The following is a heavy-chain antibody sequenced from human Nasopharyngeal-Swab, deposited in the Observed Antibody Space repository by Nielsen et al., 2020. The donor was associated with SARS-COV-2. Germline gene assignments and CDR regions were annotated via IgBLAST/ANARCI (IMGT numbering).Heavy chain of an antibody. CDR1: GFTFSSYA. D-gene: IGHD3-10*01. V-gene: IGHV3-30-3*01. J-gene: IGHJ5*02. CDR2: ISYDGSNK. Sequence: GESLKISCAASGFTFSSYAMHWVRQAPGKGLEWVAVISYDGSNKYYADSAKGRFTISRDNSKNTLYLQMNSLRAEDTAVYYCARDWAHYYGSGALLLWWFDPWGQGTLVTVSS. CDR3: ARDWAHYYGSGALLLWWFDP.